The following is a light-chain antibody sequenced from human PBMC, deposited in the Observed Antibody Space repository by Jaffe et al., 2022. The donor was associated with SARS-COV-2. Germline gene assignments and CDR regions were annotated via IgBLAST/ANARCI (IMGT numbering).Light chain of an antibody. J-gene: IGKJ1*01. Sequence: DIQMTQSPSTLSASVGGRVTITCRASQSISSWLAWYQQKPGKAPKLLIYKASSLESGVPSRFSGSGSGTEFTLTISSLQPDDFATYYCQQYKSFSQGWTFGQGTKVEIK. CDR1: QSISSW. V-gene: IGKV1-5*03. CDR2: KAS. CDR3: QQYKSFSQGWT.